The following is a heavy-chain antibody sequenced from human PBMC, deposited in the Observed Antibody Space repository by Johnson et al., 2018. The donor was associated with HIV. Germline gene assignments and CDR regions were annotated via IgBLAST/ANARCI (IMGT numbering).Heavy chain of an antibody. CDR2: ISYDGSNK. D-gene: IGHD2-15*01. Sequence: QVQVVESGGGVVQPGRSLRLSCAASGFTFSSYAMHWVRQAPGKGLEWVAVISYDGSNKYYADSVKGRFTISRDISKNTLYLQMNSLRAEDTAVYYCAKAQRVDCSGGSCYHDAFDIWGQGTMVTVSS. V-gene: IGHV3-30-3*01. CDR1: GFTFSSYA. CDR3: AKAQRVDCSGGSCYHDAFDI. J-gene: IGHJ3*02.